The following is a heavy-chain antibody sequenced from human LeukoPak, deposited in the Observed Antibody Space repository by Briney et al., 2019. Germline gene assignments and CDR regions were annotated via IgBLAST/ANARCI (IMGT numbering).Heavy chain of an antibody. Sequence: PLASVKVSRKASGGTFSSYAISWVRQAPGQGLEWMGRIIPILGIANYAQKFQGRVTITADKSTSTAYMELSSLRSEDTAVYYCARGRRDGPYSPIDYWGQGTLVTVSS. CDR2: IIPILGIA. D-gene: IGHD5-18*01. V-gene: IGHV1-69*04. CDR1: GGTFSSYA. CDR3: ARGRRDGPYSPIDY. J-gene: IGHJ4*02.